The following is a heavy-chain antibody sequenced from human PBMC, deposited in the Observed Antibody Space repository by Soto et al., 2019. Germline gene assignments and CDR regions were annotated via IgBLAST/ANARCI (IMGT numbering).Heavy chain of an antibody. CDR2: ISWNSGSI. CDR1: GFIFDDYA. V-gene: IGHV3-9*01. D-gene: IGHD4-4*01. CDR3: AKDPYSNYAGHWFDP. Sequence: GGSLRLSCVPSGFIFDDYAMHWVRQAPGKGLEWVSGISWNSGSIGYADSVKGRFTISRDNAKNSLYLQMNSLRAEDTALYYCAKDPYSNYAGHWFDPWGQGTLVTVSS. J-gene: IGHJ5*02.